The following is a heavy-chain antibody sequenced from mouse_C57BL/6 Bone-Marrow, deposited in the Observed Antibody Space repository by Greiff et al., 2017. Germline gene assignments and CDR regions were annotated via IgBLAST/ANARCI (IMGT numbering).Heavy chain of an antibody. Sequence: VQRVESGAELARPGASVKLSCKASGYTFTSYGISWVKQRTGQGLEWIGEIYPRSGNTYYNEKFKGKATLTADKSSSTAYMELRSLTSEDSAVYFCAREALPVAYWGQGTLVTVSA. CDR2: IYPRSGNT. CDR1: GYTFTSYG. J-gene: IGHJ3*01. CDR3: AREALPVAY. V-gene: IGHV1-81*01. D-gene: IGHD5-5*01.